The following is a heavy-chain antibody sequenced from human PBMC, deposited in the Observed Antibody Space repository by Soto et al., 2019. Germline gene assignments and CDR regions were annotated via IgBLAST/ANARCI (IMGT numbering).Heavy chain of an antibody. CDR1: GLTSGTNA. Sequence: QVQLVESGGGVVQPGRSLNLSCLALGLTSGTNAIHWARKAPGKGLEWVAVISSDGSKKYYADPVKGRFTISRDNSKNTLYLQMNSLRAEDTAVYYCAMDLYGGSSRFDYWGQGTLVTVSS. CDR3: AMDLYGGSSRFDY. D-gene: IGHD2-15*01. V-gene: IGHV3-30*03. J-gene: IGHJ4*02. CDR2: ISSDGSKK.